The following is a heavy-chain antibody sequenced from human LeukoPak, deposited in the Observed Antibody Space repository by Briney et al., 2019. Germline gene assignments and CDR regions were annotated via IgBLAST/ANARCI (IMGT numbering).Heavy chain of an antibody. CDR1: GYTFTSYD. V-gene: IGHV1-8*01. J-gene: IGHJ6*02. CDR2: MNPNSGNT. CDR3: ARGSVYYDSSGYSHYGMDV. D-gene: IGHD3-22*01. Sequence: ASVKVSCKASGYTFTSYDTNWVRQATGQGLEWMGWMNPNSGNTGYAQKFQGRVTMTRNTSISTAYMELSSLRSEDTAVYYCARGSVYYDSSGYSHYGMDVWGQGTTVTVSS.